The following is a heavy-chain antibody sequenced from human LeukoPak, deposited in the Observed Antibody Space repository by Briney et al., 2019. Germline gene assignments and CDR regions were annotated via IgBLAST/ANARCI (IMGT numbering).Heavy chain of an antibody. CDR3: VRVAPPLAMITIVDY. V-gene: IGHV3-53*01. CDR1: GFTVSSNF. D-gene: IGHD3-16*01. Sequence: GGSLRLSCAASGFTVSSNFMSWFRQASGKGLEWVSVLYTGGSTHYADSVKGRFTISRDISKNTVYLQMNSLRAEDTAVYYCVRVAPPLAMITIVDYWGQGTLVTVSS. J-gene: IGHJ4*02. CDR2: LYTGGST.